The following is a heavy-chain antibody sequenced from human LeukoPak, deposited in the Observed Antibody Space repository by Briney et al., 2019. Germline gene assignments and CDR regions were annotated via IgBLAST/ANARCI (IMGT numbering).Heavy chain of an antibody. J-gene: IGHJ4*02. CDR2: ISSSSSYI. CDR1: GFTFSSYS. D-gene: IGHD6-6*01. CDR3: ARRGYSSSAGVDY. Sequence: GGSLRLSCAASGFTFSSYSMIWVRQAPGKGLEWVSSISSSSSYIYYADSVKGRFTISRDNAKNSLHLQMNSLRAEDTAVYYCARRGYSSSAGVDYWGQGTLVTVSS. V-gene: IGHV3-21*01.